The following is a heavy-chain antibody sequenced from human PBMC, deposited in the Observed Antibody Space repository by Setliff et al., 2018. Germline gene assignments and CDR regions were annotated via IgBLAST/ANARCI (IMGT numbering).Heavy chain of an antibody. V-gene: IGHV3-73*01. CDR2: IRSKADSYPT. D-gene: IGHD3-10*01. CDR1: GFTFSGSA. CDR3: ARTQKPGFVWFDP. J-gene: IGHJ5*02. Sequence: PGGSLRLSCAASGFTFSGSAMYWVRQASGKGLEWVGRIRSKADSYPTAYAASVKGRFTISRDNAKNSLYLQMNSLRAEDTAVYYCARTQKPGFVWFDPWGQGTLVTVSS.